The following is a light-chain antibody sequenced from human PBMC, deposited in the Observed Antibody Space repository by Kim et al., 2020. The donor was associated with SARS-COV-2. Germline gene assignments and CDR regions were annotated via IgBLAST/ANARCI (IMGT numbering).Light chain of an antibody. CDR3: QQYGSSLYT. CDR1: QSVSSCY. CDR2: GAS. J-gene: IGKJ2*01. Sequence: LSPGERATLSCRASQSVSSCYLSWYQQKPGQAPRLLIDGASSRATGIPDRFSGSGSGTDFTLTISRLEPEDVALYYCQQYGSSLYTFGQGTKLEI. V-gene: IGKV3-20*01.